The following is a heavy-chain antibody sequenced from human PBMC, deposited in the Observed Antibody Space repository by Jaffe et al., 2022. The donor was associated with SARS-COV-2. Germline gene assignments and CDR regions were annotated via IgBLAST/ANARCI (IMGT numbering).Heavy chain of an antibody. CDR3: AKALLSYYFDY. CDR2: ISYDGSNK. D-gene: IGHD3-16*02. V-gene: IGHV3-30*18. J-gene: IGHJ4*02. CDR1: GFTFSSYG. Sequence: QVQLVESGGGVVQPGRSLRLSCAASGFTFSSYGMHWVRQAPGKGLEWVAVISYDGSNKYYADSVKGRFTISRDNSKNTLYLQMNSLRAEDTAVYYCAKALLSYYFDYWGQGTLVTVSS.